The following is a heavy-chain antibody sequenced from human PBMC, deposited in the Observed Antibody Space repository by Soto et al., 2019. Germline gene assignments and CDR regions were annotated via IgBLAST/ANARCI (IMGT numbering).Heavy chain of an antibody. Sequence: VGSLRLSCAASGFTFSSYAMSWVRQAPGKGLEWVSAISGSGGSTYYADSVKGRFTISRDNSKNTLYLQMNSLRAEDTAVYYCAKDLKGGAGYRNAFDIWGQGTMVTVSS. V-gene: IGHV3-23*01. D-gene: IGHD4-4*01. CDR1: GFTFSSYA. J-gene: IGHJ3*02. CDR3: AKDLKGGAGYRNAFDI. CDR2: ISGSGGST.